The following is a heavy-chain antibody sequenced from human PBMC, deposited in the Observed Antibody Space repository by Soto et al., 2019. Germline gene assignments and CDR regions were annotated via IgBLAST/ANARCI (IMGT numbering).Heavy chain of an antibody. Sequence: QVQLQESGPGLVKPSETLSLTCTVSGGSIISYYWSWIRQSPEKGLEWIGYIHHSGSTLYNPSLNNRATVSLDRSNNQFSLKLTSVTAADTALYYCATEVRSNTGWYWDYWGQGTLVTVSS. D-gene: IGHD6-19*01. CDR1: GGSIISYY. V-gene: IGHV4-59*01. CDR3: ATEVRSNTGWYWDY. J-gene: IGHJ4*02. CDR2: IHHSGST.